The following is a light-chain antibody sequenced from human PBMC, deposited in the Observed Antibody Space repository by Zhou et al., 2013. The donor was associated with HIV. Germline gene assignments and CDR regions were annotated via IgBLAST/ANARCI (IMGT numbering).Light chain of an antibody. Sequence: QSALTQPASVSGSPGQSITISCTGSSSDIGDYNYVSWYQQHPGKAPKVIIYDVTKRPSGVSDRFSGSKAGNTASLTISGLQTEDEADYYCCSYSTSTTFILFGGGTKLTVL. CDR3: CSYSTSTTFIL. CDR1: SSDIGDYNY. CDR2: DVT. V-gene: IGLV2-14*03. J-gene: IGLJ3*02.